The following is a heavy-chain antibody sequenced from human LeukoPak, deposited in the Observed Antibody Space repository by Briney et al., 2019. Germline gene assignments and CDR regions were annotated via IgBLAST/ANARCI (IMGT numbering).Heavy chain of an antibody. CDR2: LSGSGGRT. V-gene: IGHV3-23*01. CDR1: EFSVGSNY. Sequence: GGSLRLSCAASEFSVGSNYMTWVRQAPGKGLEWVSALSGSGGRTYYADSVKGRFTISRDNSKNTLFLQMNSLRAEDTAIYYCAGGHDSSGYFDAFDIWGQGTMVTVSS. D-gene: IGHD3-22*01. CDR3: AGGHDSSGYFDAFDI. J-gene: IGHJ3*02.